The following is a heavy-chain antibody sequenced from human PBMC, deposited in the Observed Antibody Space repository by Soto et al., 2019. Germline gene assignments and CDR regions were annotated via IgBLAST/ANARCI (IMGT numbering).Heavy chain of an antibody. V-gene: IGHV4-59*01. J-gene: IGHJ4*02. D-gene: IGHD3-10*01. Sequence: KPSETLSLTCTVSGGSISSYYWSWIRQPPGKGLEWIGYIYYSGSTNYNPSLKSRVTISVDTSKNQFSLKLSSVTAADTAVYYCARSMVRGVLTYWGQGTLVTVSS. CDR2: IYYSGST. CDR3: ARSMVRGVLTY. CDR1: GGSISSYY.